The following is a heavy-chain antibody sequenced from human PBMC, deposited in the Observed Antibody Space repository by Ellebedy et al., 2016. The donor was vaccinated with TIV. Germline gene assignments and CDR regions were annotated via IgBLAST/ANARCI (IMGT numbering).Heavy chain of an antibody. D-gene: IGHD3-16*01. V-gene: IGHV4-61*02. Sequence: SETLSLTXTVSGGSTSSGGSYWSWIRQPAGKGLEWIGRIYTSGSTDYNPSLKSRVTMSLDTSNNQFSLHLTSVTAADTAIYYCAREFGQWGQGTLVTVSS. CDR2: IYTSGST. CDR3: AREFGQ. CDR1: GGSTSSGGSY. J-gene: IGHJ4*02.